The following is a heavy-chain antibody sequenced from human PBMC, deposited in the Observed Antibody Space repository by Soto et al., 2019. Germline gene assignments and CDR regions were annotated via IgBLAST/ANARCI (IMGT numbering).Heavy chain of an antibody. D-gene: IGHD2-21*02. Sequence: QVQLMQSGAEVKKPGASVKVSCTASGDPFSDYYIHWVRQAPGQGVEWMGTVNPSGGHTTYSPVFMGRVTMTRDKTTRTLHMEVTSLTSQDTAVYYSARGGHVVVVPAALDSWGQGTLVTVSS. V-gene: IGHV1-46*01. CDR1: GDPFSDYY. CDR3: ARGGHVVVVPAALDS. CDR2: VNPSGGHT. J-gene: IGHJ4*02.